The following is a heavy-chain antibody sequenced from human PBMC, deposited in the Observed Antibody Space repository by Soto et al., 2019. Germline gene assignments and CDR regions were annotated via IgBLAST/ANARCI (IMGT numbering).Heavy chain of an antibody. CDR1: GVTFSSFS. V-gene: IGHV3-21*01. CDR3: ARDSGEQRVRRGLYYYYMDG. D-gene: IGHD6-6*01. J-gene: IGHJ6*03. Sequence: GGSLRLSCAASGVTFSSFSFNWVRQAPGKGLEWVSFILSSSGSIYYADSVKGRFTISRDNAKNSLYLQMNSLKDEDTAVYYCARDSGEQRVRRGLYYYYMDGWGKGTTVTVAS. CDR2: ILSSSGSI.